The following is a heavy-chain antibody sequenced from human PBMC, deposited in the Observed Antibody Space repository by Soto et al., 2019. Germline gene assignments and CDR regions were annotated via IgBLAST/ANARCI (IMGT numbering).Heavy chain of an antibody. D-gene: IGHD2-15*01. V-gene: IGHV4-4*02. Sequence: SETLSLTCVVSGGSISSTNWWTWVRQTPGKGLEWIGEIYHTGSTKYNPSLKDRDNISVDTSKNQFSLKLSSVTAADTAVYYCARANGRGYCSGGSCSTGTWFDPWGQGTLVTVS. J-gene: IGHJ5*02. CDR3: ARANGRGYCSGGSCSTGTWFDP. CDR2: IYHTGST. CDR1: GGSISSTNW.